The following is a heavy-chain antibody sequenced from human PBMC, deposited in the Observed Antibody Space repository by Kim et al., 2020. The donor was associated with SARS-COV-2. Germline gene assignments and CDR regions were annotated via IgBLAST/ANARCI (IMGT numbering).Heavy chain of an antibody. CDR3: ARMKGYYWYFDL. CDR1: GGSISSYY. CDR2: IYYSGST. J-gene: IGHJ2*01. V-gene: IGHV4-59*08. Sequence: SETLSLTCTVSGGSISSYYWSWIRQPPGKGLEWIGYIYYSGSTNYNPSLKSRVTISVDTSKNQFSLKLSSVTAADTAVYYCARMKGYYWYFDLWGRGTLV. D-gene: IGHD5-12*01.